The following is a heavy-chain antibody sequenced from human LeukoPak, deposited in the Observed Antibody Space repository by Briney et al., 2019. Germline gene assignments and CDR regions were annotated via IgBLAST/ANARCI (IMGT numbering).Heavy chain of an antibody. J-gene: IGHJ4*02. V-gene: IGHV4-39*01. Sequence: SETLSLTCTVSGGSISSSSYYWGWIRQPPGKGLEWIGSIYYSGSTYYNPSLKSRVTISVDTSKNQFSLKLSSVTAADTAVYYCARLSRGRWEYYFDYWGQGTLVTVSS. CDR1: GGSISSSSYY. D-gene: IGHD3-10*01. CDR2: IYYSGST. CDR3: ARLSRGRWEYYFDY.